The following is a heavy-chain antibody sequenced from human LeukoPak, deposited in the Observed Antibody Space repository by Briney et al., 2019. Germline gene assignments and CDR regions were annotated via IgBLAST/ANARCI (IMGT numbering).Heavy chain of an antibody. CDR2: VHYGGST. V-gene: IGHV4-39*01. J-gene: IGHJ4*02. Sequence: SETLSLTCAVSGGSISSSYSYWGRIRQPPGKGLEWIGAVHYGGSTYYNPSLNSRVTISVDTSRNQFSLKLSSVTAADTAVYYCARHPQYCSGGSCFPPDYWGQETLVTVSS. D-gene: IGHD2-15*01. CDR3: ARHPQYCSGGSCFPPDY. CDR1: GGSISSSYSY.